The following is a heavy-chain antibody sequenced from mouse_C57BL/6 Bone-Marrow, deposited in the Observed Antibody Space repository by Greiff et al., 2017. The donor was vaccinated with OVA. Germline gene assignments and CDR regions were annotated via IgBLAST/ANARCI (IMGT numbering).Heavy chain of an antibody. D-gene: IGHD2-1*01. V-gene: IGHV1-64*01. CDR2: IHLNSGST. J-gene: IGHJ1*03. Sequence: VQLQQPGAELVKPGASVKLSCKASGYTFTSYWMHWVKQRPGQGLEWIGMIHLNSGSTNYNEKFKSKATLTVDKSSSTAYMQLSSLTSEDSAVYYCAREGGNYVWYFDVWGTGTTVTVSS. CDR3: AREGGNYVWYFDV. CDR1: GYTFTSYW.